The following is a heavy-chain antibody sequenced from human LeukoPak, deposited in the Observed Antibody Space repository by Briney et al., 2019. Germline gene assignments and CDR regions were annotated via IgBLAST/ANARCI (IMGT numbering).Heavy chain of an antibody. CDR2: INHSGST. CDR1: GGSFSGYY. V-gene: IGHV4-34*01. CDR3: ARGETNCSSTSCQPMRGYYFDY. D-gene: IGHD2-2*01. Sequence: KSSETLSLTCAVYGGSFSGYYWSWIRQPPGKGLEWIGEINHSGSTNYNPSLKSRVTISVDTSKNQFSLKLSSVTAADTAVYYCARGETNCSSTSCQPMRGYYFDYWGQGTLVTVSS. J-gene: IGHJ4*02.